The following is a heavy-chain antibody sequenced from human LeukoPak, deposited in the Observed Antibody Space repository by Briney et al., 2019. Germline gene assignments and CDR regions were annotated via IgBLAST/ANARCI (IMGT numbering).Heavy chain of an antibody. V-gene: IGHV1-18*01. CDR1: GYTFTSYG. Sequence: ASVKVSCKASGYTFTSYGISWVRQAPGQGLEWMGWISAYNGNTNYAQKLQGRVTMTTDTSTSTAYMELRSLRSDDTAVYYCARQIGYRSGGSCYGFDPWGQGTLVTVSS. J-gene: IGHJ5*02. CDR3: ARQIGYRSGGSCYGFDP. CDR2: ISAYNGNT. D-gene: IGHD2-15*01.